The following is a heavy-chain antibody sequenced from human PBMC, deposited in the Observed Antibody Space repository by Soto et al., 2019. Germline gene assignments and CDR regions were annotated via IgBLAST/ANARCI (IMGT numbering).Heavy chain of an antibody. CDR2: INHSGST. Sequence: QVQLQQWGAGLLKPSETLSLTCAVYGGSFSGYSWTWIRQPPGKGLEWIGQINHSGSTNSNPSLKSRVTISLVTSKNQFSLELTSVTAADTAVYYCARGLFSENYYSGGWYYFDSWGQGTLVTVSS. D-gene: IGHD1-26*01. CDR3: ARGLFSENYYSGGWYYFDS. CDR1: GGSFSGYS. V-gene: IGHV4-34*01. J-gene: IGHJ4*02.